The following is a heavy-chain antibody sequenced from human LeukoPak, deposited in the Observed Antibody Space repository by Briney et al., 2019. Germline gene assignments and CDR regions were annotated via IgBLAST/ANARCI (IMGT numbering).Heavy chain of an antibody. CDR2: IYYSGST. CDR3: ARGSRYSSSWYVSAFDC. J-gene: IGHJ4*02. V-gene: IGHV4-59*01. Sequence: SETLSLTCTVSGGSISSYYWSWIRQPPGKGLEWIGYIYYSGSTNYNPSLKSRVTISVDTSKNQFSLKLSSVTAADTAVYYCARGSRYSSSWYVSAFDCWGQGTLVTVSS. CDR1: GGSISSYY. D-gene: IGHD6-13*01.